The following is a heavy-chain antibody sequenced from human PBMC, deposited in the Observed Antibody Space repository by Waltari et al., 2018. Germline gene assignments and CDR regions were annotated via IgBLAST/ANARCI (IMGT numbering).Heavy chain of an antibody. D-gene: IGHD4-4*01. Sequence: EVQLVESGGGLVQPGGSLRLSCVASGFTFSRQWMSWLRQAPGKGLEWVANINEDESEKFYADSVKGRFTISRDNAKNSLYLQMNSLRVEDTAYYYCARDMGIYTNYAAYWGQGTLVTVSS. V-gene: IGHV3-7*01. J-gene: IGHJ4*02. CDR2: INEDESEK. CDR3: ARDMGIYTNYAAY. CDR1: GFTFSRQW.